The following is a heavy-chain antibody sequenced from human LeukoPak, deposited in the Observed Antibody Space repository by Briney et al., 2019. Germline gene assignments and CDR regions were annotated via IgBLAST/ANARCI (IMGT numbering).Heavy chain of an antibody. CDR1: GSTLISYG. J-gene: IGHJ4*02. CDR3: ATIAVAGTGGFDY. Sequence: PGGPLKLSGAASGSTLISYGRTWSRQPPGKGLEGVPNIKQDGSEKYSVDSVKGRFTISRDNAKNSLYLQMNSLRAEDTAVYYCATIAVAGTGGFDYWGQGTLVTVSS. CDR2: IKQDGSEK. D-gene: IGHD6-19*01. V-gene: IGHV3-7*03.